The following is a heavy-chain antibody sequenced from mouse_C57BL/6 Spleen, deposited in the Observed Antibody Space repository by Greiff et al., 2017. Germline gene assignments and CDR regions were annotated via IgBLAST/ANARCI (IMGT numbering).Heavy chain of an antibody. Sequence: EVMLVESGGGLVQPGGSLKLSCAASGFTFSDYYMYWVRQTPEKRLEWVAYISNGGGSTYYPDTVKGRFTISRDNAKNTLYLQMSRLKSEDTAMYYCARQDYYGSRPFDYWGQGTTLTVSS. CDR2: ISNGGGST. CDR1: GFTFSDYY. V-gene: IGHV5-12*01. D-gene: IGHD1-1*01. CDR3: ARQDYYGSRPFDY. J-gene: IGHJ2*01.